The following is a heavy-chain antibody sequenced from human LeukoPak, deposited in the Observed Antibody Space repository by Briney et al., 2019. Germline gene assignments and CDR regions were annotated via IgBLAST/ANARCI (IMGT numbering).Heavy chain of an antibody. Sequence: PGGSLRLSCAASGFTFSSYGMHWVRQAPGEGLEWVAIISYDGSNKYYADSVKGRFTISRDNSKNTLYLQMNSLRAEDTAVYYCAKLTFYYDSSGHRHFDYWGQGTLVTVSS. CDR1: GFTFSSYG. V-gene: IGHV3-30*18. D-gene: IGHD3-22*01. CDR2: ISYDGSNK. CDR3: AKLTFYYDSSGHRHFDY. J-gene: IGHJ4*02.